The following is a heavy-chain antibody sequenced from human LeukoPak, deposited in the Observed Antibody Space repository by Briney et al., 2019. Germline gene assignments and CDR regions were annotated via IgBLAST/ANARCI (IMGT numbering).Heavy chain of an antibody. D-gene: IGHD2-2*01. CDR1: GSSFPSYW. J-gene: IGHJ4*02. Sequence: GESLKISCKGSGSSFPSYWIGWVRQMPGKGLEWMGIIYPGDSDTRYSPSFQGQVTISADKSISTAYLQWSSLKASDTAMYYCASTNLLGYCSSTSCDFDYWGQGTLVTVSS. CDR3: ASTNLLGYCSSTSCDFDY. V-gene: IGHV5-51*01. CDR2: IYPGDSDT.